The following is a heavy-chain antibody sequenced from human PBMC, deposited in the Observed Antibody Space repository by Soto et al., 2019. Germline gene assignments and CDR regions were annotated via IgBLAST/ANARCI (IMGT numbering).Heavy chain of an antibody. V-gene: IGHV4-39*01. Sequence: SETLSLTCTVSGGSISSSSYYWGWIRQPPGKGLEWIGSIYYSGSTYYNPSLKSRVTISVDTSKNQFSLKLSSVTAADTAVYYCARLKVGLLWFGEQPPYYFDYWGQGTLVTSPQ. CDR3: ARLKVGLLWFGEQPPYYFDY. D-gene: IGHD3-10*01. J-gene: IGHJ4*02. CDR1: GGSISSSSYY. CDR2: IYYSGST.